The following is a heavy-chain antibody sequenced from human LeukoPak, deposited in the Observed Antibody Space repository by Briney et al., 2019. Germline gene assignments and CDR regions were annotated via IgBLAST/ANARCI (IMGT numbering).Heavy chain of an antibody. CDR1: GYTFTGYY. Sequence: GASVKVSCKASGYTFTGYYMHWVRQAPGQGLEWLGWINPNSGGTNYAQKFQGRVTMTRDTSISTAYMELSRLRSDDTAVYYCARDLFGYCSGGSCYFYDYWGQGTLVTVSS. D-gene: IGHD2-15*01. CDR2: INPNSGGT. V-gene: IGHV1-2*02. J-gene: IGHJ4*02. CDR3: ARDLFGYCSGGSCYFYDY.